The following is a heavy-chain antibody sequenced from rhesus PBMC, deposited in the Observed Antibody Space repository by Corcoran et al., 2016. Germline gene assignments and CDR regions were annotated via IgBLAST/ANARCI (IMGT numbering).Heavy chain of an antibody. CDR1: GGSISSSYYY. CDR3: ARAVRVALDY. V-gene: IGHV4-122*02. CDR2: ISYRGRP. Sequence: QVQLQESGPGLVKPSETLSLTCAVSGGSISSSYYYWSWIRQAPGKGLVWIGYISYRGRPRHNPSPKSRGTISSDPSKNQFSLKLSSVTAADTAVYYCARAVRVALDYWGQGVLVTVSS. D-gene: IGHD2-21*01. J-gene: IGHJ4*01.